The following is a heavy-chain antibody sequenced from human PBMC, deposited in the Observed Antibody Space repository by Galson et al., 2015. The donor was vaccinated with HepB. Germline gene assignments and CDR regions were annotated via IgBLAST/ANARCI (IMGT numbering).Heavy chain of an antibody. CDR3: ATYAARSSVP. J-gene: IGHJ5*02. V-gene: IGHV3-15*01. CDR2: IKALNDGGST. CDR1: GFTFRTAW. D-gene: IGHD3-10*01. Sequence: SLRLSCAASGFTFRTAWMSWVRQAPGKGPEWIGRIKALNDGGSTDYIAPVKGRFTISRDDSKNTVYLQMNSLETEDTGVYFCATYAARSSVPWGQGTLVTVSS.